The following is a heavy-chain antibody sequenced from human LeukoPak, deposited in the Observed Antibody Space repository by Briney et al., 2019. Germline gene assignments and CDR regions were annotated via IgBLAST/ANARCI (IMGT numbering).Heavy chain of an antibody. CDR2: IYYSGST. J-gene: IGHJ6*03. D-gene: IGHD1-26*01. V-gene: IGHV4-59*08. Sequence: PSETLSLTCTVSGGSLSSYYWSWIRQPPGKGLDWIGYIYYSGSTNYNPSLKSRVTISVDTSKNQFSLKLSTVTAADTAVYYCARIIVGATRNHYIDVWGKGTTVTVSS. CDR1: GGSLSSYY. CDR3: ARIIVGATRNHYIDV.